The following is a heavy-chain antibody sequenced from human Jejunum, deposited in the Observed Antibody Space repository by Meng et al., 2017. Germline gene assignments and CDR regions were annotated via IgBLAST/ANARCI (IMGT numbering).Heavy chain of an antibody. D-gene: IGHD6-19*01. V-gene: IGHV4-61*01. CDR3: ARMIGSGPFDD. J-gene: IGHJ4*02. CDR2: IHYSRSP. CDR1: GDSVNTNYY. Sequence: SETLSLTCTVSGDSVNTNYYWSWLRQSPGKGLELIGYIHYSRSPNYNPSLKSRVTISLDTSKNQFSLTLNSVTAADTAVYYCARMIGSGPFDDWGQGTLVTVSS.